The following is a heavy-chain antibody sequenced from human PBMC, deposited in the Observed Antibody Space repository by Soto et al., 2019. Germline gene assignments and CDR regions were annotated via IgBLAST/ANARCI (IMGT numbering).Heavy chain of an antibody. CDR2: IYYSGST. CDR3: ARDVLDYDSSGYYYWWFDP. D-gene: IGHD3-22*01. J-gene: IGHJ5*02. Sequence: QVQLQESGPGLVKPSETLSLTCTVSGGSISSYYWSWIRQPPGKGLEWIGYIYYSGSTNYNPSLKSRVNISVDTSKNQFSLKLSSVTAADTAVYYCARDVLDYDSSGYYYWWFDPWGQGTLVTVSS. V-gene: IGHV4-59*01. CDR1: GGSISSYY.